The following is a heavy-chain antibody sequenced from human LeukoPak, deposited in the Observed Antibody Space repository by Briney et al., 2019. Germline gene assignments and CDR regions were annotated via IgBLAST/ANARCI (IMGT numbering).Heavy chain of an antibody. CDR3: ARVWVRRGIDY. V-gene: IGHV4-59*12. Sequence: SETLSLTCTVSGGSISSYYWSWIRQPPGKGLEWIGYIYYSGSTNYNPSLKGRVTISVDTSKNQFSLKLSSVTAADTAVYYCARVWVRRGIDYWGQGTLVTVSS. D-gene: IGHD3-10*01. J-gene: IGHJ4*02. CDR2: IYYSGST. CDR1: GGSISSYY.